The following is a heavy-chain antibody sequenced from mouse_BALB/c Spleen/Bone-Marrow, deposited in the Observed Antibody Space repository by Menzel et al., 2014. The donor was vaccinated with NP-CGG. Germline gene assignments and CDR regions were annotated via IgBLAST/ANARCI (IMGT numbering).Heavy chain of an antibody. CDR1: GFTFSSFG. V-gene: IGHV5-17*02. Sequence: EVKLQESGGGLVQPGGSRKLSCAASGFTFSSFGIHWVRQAPEKGLEWVAYISNGSSPIYYADTVKGRFTISRDNPKNTLFPQMTSLRSEDTAMYYCARKGAMITHYYAMDYWGQGTSVTVSS. D-gene: IGHD2-4*01. CDR3: ARKGAMITHYYAMDY. CDR2: ISNGSSPI. J-gene: IGHJ4*01.